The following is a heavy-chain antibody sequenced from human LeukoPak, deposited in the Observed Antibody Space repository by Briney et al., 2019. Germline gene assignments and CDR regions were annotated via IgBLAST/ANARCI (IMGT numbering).Heavy chain of an antibody. CDR2: ISSSSSYI. V-gene: IGHV3-21*01. CDR3: ARDLRVTTSRSYYYYYGMDV. Sequence: GGPLRLSCAASGFTFSSYSMNWVRQAPGKGLEWVSSISSSSSYIYYADSVKGRFTISRDNAKNSLYLQMNSLRAEDTAVYYCARDLRVTTSRSYYYYYGMDVWGQGTTVTVSS. J-gene: IGHJ6*02. D-gene: IGHD4-17*01. CDR1: GFTFSSYS.